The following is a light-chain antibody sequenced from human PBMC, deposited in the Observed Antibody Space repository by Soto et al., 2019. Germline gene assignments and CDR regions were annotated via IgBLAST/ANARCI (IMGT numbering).Light chain of an antibody. CDR3: AAWDDSLNGLV. CDR2: NNN. V-gene: IGLV1-44*01. Sequence: QAVVTQPPSASGTPGQKVTISCSGRSSNIGPNAVNWYQQLPGTAPKLLLYNNNQRPSGVSDRFSGSKSGTSASLAISGLQSDDEADYHCAAWDDSLNGLVFGTGTKLTVL. CDR1: SSNIGPNA. J-gene: IGLJ1*01.